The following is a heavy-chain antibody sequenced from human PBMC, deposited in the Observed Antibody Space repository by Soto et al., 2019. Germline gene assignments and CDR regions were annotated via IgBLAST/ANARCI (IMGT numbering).Heavy chain of an antibody. CDR3: ARGFGLSYYDSRGTPYYGMDV. Sequence: GASVKVSCKASGYTFTSYDINWVRQATGQGLEWMGWMNPNSGNTGYAQKFQGRVTMTRNTSISTAYMELSSLRSEDTAVYYCARGFGLSYYDSRGTPYYGMDVCGQGTTVTVYS. D-gene: IGHD3-22*01. CDR2: MNPNSGNT. V-gene: IGHV1-8*01. CDR1: GYTFTSYD. J-gene: IGHJ6*02.